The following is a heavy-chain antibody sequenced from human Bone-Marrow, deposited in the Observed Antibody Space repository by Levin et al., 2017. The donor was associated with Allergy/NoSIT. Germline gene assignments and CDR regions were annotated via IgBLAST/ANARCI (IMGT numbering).Heavy chain of an antibody. J-gene: IGHJ3*02. CDR3: ARGKIVVVVAATPDAFDI. CDR1: GYTFTGYY. V-gene: IGHV1-2*06. D-gene: IGHD2-15*01. Sequence: ASVKVSCKASGYTFTGYYMHWVRQAPGQGLEWMGRINPNSGGTNYAQKFQGRVTMTRDTSISTAYMELSRLRSDDTAVYYCARGKIVVVVAATPDAFDIWGQGTMVTVSS. CDR2: INPNSGGT.